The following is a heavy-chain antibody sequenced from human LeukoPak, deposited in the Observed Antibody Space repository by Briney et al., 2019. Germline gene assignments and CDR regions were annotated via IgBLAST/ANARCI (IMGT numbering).Heavy chain of an antibody. CDR1: GFTFNSYA. J-gene: IGHJ4*02. Sequence: PGGSLRLSCSASGFTFNSYAMHWVRQAPGKGLEYVSAISSNGGSTYYADSVKGRCTISRDNSKNTLYLQMSSLRAEDTAVYYCVKDYGWLPSNYYFDYWGQGTLVTVSS. CDR2: ISSNGGST. CDR3: VKDYGWLPSNYYFDY. D-gene: IGHD5-12*01. V-gene: IGHV3-64D*06.